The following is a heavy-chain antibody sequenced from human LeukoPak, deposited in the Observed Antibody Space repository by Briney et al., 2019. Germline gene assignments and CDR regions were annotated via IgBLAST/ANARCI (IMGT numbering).Heavy chain of an antibody. CDR3: ARQTGTTTGYFDY. V-gene: IGHV4-59*08. D-gene: IGHD1-14*01. Sequence: TSETLSLTCTVSGGSISSYYWSWIRQPPGKGLEWIGYIYYSGSTNYNPSLKSRVTISVDTSKNQFSLKLSSVTAADTAVYYCARQTGTTTGYFDYWGREPWSPSPQ. CDR1: GGSISSYY. J-gene: IGHJ4*02. CDR2: IYYSGST.